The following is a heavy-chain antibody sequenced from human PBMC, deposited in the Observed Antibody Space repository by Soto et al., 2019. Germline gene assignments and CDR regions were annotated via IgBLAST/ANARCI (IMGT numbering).Heavy chain of an antibody. CDR3: VRDRPNTESLTGYFDT. Sequence: GVSLRHFCEASGFFFRTLRPHLVRRAPGKGLEWLATIRFDGSTARYAESVRGRFKISRDNSMNTLYLQLDRLRVEDTAVYYCVRDRPNTESLTGYFDTWGQGT. V-gene: IGHV3-33*01. D-gene: IGHD3-9*01. J-gene: IGHJ4*02. CDR2: IRFDGSTA. CDR1: GFFFRTLR.